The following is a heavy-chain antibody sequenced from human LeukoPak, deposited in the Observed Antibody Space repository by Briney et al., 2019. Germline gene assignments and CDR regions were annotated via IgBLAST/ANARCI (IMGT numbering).Heavy chain of an antibody. J-gene: IGHJ4*02. CDR3: AKYLGSGTSFAD. V-gene: IGHV3-23*01. CDR1: GFTFSSFA. Sequence: GGSLRLSCAASGFTFSSFAMTCVPQAPGKGLEWVSSIGGSGGSTYYTDSGPGRFTISRDNSKTTLYLQMTSLRADDTAVYYCAKYLGSGTSFADWGQGTLVTVSS. D-gene: IGHD3-10*01. CDR2: IGGSGGST.